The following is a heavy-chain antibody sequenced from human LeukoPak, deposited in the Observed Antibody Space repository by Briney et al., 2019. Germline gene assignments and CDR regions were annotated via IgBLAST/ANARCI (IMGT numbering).Heavy chain of an antibody. CDR2: IIPIFGTA. V-gene: IGHV1-69*05. D-gene: IGHD5-12*01. CDR1: GGTFSSYA. J-gene: IGHJ4*02. CDR3: VRSLSGYAFPYFDY. Sequence: APVKVSCKASGGTFSSYAISWVRQAPGQGLEWMGGIIPIFGTANYAQKFQGRVTITTDESTSTAYLELSSLRSEDTAVYYCVRSLSGYAFPYFDYWGQGTLVTVSS.